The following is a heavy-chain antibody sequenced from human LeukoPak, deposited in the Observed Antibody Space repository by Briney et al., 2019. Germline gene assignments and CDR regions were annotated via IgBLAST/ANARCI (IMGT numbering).Heavy chain of an antibody. CDR3: AKETVGFYYYMDV. CDR1: GFTFSSYG. D-gene: IGHD2-15*01. V-gene: IGHV3-30*02. CDR2: IRYDGTNK. J-gene: IGHJ6*03. Sequence: GGSLRLSCEASGFTFSSYGMHWVRQAPRKGLEWVAFIRYDGTNKHYAESVKGRFTISRDNSKNTLYLQMNSLRAEDTAVYFCAKETVGFYYYMDVWGIGTTVTISS.